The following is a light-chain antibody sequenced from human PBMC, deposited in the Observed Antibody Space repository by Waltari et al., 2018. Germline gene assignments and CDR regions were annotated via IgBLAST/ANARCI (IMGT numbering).Light chain of an antibody. J-gene: IGKJ1*01. V-gene: IGKV3-15*01. CDR3: QQYNNWPPWT. CDR2: GAS. CDR1: QSVSSN. Sequence: EVVMTQSPATMPVSPGERATLSCRASQSVSSNLAWYQQKPGQAPRLLIYGASTRATGIPARFSGSGSGTEFTLTISSLQSEDFAVYYCQQYNNWPPWTLGQGTKVEIK.